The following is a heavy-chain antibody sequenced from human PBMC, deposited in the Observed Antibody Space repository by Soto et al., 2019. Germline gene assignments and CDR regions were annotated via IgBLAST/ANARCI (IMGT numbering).Heavy chain of an antibody. D-gene: IGHD2-15*01. CDR1: GFSFSSYA. V-gene: IGHV3-23*01. Sequence: EVQLLESGGGLVQPGGSLRLSCAASGFSFSSYAMNWVRQAPGKGLEWVSAIGGSGGDTYYADSVKGRFTISRDDSKSALFVKMNSLRAEDTAVYYWAKGRGSGGSSNNYGGQGTLVIV. CDR2: IGGSGGDT. CDR3: AKGRGSGGSSNNY. J-gene: IGHJ4*02.